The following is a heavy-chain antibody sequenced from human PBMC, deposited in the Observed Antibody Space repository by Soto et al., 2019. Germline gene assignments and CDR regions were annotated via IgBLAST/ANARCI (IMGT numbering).Heavy chain of an antibody. CDR1: GFTFSNYG. CDR3: AATFYSGPD. Sequence: LRLSCAASGFTFSNYGMHWVRQAPGKGLEWVAVISYDGSKKYYADSVKGRFTISRDNSKNTLYLQMHSLRAEDTAVYYCAATFYSGPDWGQGTRVTVSS. CDR2: ISYDGSKK. V-gene: IGHV3-30*03. J-gene: IGHJ4*02. D-gene: IGHD5-12*01.